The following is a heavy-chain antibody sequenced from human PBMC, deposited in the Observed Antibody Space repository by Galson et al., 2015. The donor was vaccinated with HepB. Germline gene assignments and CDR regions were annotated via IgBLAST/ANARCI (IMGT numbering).Heavy chain of an antibody. J-gene: IGHJ5*02. D-gene: IGHD5-18*01. CDR3: ARDAASVDTAMVSVNVESWDHKYNWFDP. Sequence: SVKVSCKASGGTFSSYAISWVRQAPGQGLEWMGGIIPIFGMANYAQKFQGRVTITADESTSTAYMELSSLRSEDTAVYYCARDAASVDTAMVSVNVESWDHKYNWFDPWGQGTLVTVSS. V-gene: IGHV1-69*13. CDR2: IIPIFGMA. CDR1: GGTFSSYA.